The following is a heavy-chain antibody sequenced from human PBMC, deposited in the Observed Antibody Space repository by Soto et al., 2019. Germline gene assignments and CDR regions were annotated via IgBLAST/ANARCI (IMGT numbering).Heavy chain of an antibody. V-gene: IGHV1-69*06. J-gene: IGHJ4*02. Sequence: SVKVSCKASGGTFSSYAISWVRQAPGQGLEWMGGIIPIFGTANYAQKFQGRVTITADKSTSTAYMELSSLRSEDTAVYYCARHMYSSSRTLVDYWDQGTLVTVSS. CDR3: ARHMYSSSRTLVDY. CDR1: GGTFSSYA. CDR2: IIPIFGTA. D-gene: IGHD6-13*01.